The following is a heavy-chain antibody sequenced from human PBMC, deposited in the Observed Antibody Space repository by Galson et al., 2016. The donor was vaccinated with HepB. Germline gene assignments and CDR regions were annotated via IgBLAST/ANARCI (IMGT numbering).Heavy chain of an antibody. D-gene: IGHD3-3*01. CDR1: GGTFSNYA. CDR3: ARDAPIFGLEWLFWSEAGMDV. J-gene: IGHJ6*02. Sequence: SVKVSCKASGGTFSNYAISWVRQAPGQGLEWMGGIIPFFRTANYTKKFQGRVTITADESASTAYMELSSLRSEDTAVYYCARDAPIFGLEWLFWSEAGMDVWGQGTTVTVSS. CDR2: IIPFFRTA. V-gene: IGHV1-69*13.